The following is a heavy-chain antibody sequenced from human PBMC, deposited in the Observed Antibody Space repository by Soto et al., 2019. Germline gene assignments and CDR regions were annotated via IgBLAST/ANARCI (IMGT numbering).Heavy chain of an antibody. CDR2: IYYSGST. D-gene: IGHD2-2*01. CDR3: ARGRGGWFINQLLNAFDI. CDR1: GGSISSYY. V-gene: IGHV4-59*01. J-gene: IGHJ3*02. Sequence: QVQLQESGPGLVKPSETLSLTCTVSGGSISSYYWSWIRQPPGKGLEWIGYIYYSGSTNYNPSLKSRVTISVDTSKNQFCLKLSSVTAADTAVYYCARGRGGWFINQLLNAFDIWGQGTMVTVSS.